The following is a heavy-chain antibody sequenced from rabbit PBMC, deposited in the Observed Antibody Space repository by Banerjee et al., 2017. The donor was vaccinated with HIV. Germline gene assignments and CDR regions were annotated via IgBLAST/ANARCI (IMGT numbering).Heavy chain of an antibody. J-gene: IGHJ6*01. CDR1: GLDFSSTYY. CDR3: ARGLVSGVLDS. D-gene: IGHD3-3*01. CDR2: LYLSGGTTCYT. V-gene: IGHV1S40*01. Sequence: QSLEESGGDLVKPGASLTLTCKASGLDFSSTYYMCWVSQAPGKGLELIACLYLSGGTTCYTGYANWAKGRLTNSKPSSTTVTLQMTSLSAADTATYFWARGLVSGVLDSWRPGTLVTVS.